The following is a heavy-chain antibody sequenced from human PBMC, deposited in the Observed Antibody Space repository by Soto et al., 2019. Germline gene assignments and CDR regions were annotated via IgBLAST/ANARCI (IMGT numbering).Heavy chain of an antibody. D-gene: IGHD3-22*01. CDR2: IYHTENA. Sequence: QLQLKESGPGLVKSSETLSLTCSVSGDSISNSRFYWAWIRQPPGEGLEWIGSIYHTENAYYNPSLKSRATIFVDTSKNQLSLKLTSVTAADTALYYCARDYFDSSDYTTNWFDPWGQGALVTVSS. CDR3: ARDYFDSSDYTTNWFDP. V-gene: IGHV4-39*01. CDR1: GDSISNSRFY. J-gene: IGHJ5*02.